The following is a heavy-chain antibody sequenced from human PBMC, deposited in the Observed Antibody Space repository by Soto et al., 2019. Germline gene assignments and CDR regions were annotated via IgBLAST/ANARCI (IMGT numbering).Heavy chain of an antibody. CDR1: GYPFTSYS. CDR2: ISTYNGNT. V-gene: IGHV1-18*01. CDR3: ARGVEYFYPYMDV. J-gene: IGHJ6*03. Sequence: QVQLMQSGAEVKKPGASVKVSCKASGYPFTSYSISWVRQAPGQGLEWMGWISTYNGNTNYAQKFQGRLTMTTDTATSTAYMEVRSLSSDDTAVYYCARGVEYFYPYMDVWGKGTTVTVSS.